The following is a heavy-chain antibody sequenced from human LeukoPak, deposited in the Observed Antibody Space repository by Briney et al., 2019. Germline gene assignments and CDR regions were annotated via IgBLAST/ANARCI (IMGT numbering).Heavy chain of an antibody. CDR2: ISSSSSYI. J-gene: IGHJ4*02. Sequence: GGSLRLSCAASGFTLSSYSMNWVRQAPGKGLEWVSSISSSSSYIYYADSVKGRFTISRDNAKNSLYLQVNSLRAEDTAVYYCAKEGSLAPFDYWGQGTLVTVSS. CDR1: GFTLSSYS. D-gene: IGHD1-26*01. CDR3: AKEGSLAPFDY. V-gene: IGHV3-21*04.